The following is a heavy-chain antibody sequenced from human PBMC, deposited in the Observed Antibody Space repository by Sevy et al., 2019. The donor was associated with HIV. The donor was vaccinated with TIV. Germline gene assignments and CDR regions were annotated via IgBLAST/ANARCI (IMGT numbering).Heavy chain of an antibody. CDR1: SGSVSSGNNY. CDR2: IYYSGNT. Sequence: SETLSLTCIVSSGSVSSGNNYWSWIRQPPGKGLEWIGYIYYSGNTKYNPSLKSRVTISIDTSKNQFSLNLTSVTAADTAVYYCARDPCEEGFSYGPFDSWGQGILVTVSS. CDR3: ARDPCEEGFSYGPFDS. D-gene: IGHD5-18*01. J-gene: IGHJ5*01. V-gene: IGHV4-61*01.